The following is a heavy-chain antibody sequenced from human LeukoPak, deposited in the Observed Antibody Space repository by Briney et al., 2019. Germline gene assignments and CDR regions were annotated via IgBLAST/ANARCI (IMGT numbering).Heavy chain of an antibody. V-gene: IGHV3-21*01. J-gene: IGHJ4*02. Sequence: PGGSLRPSCAASGFIFSRYNMNWVRQAPGKGLEWVSSISSSSDYIYYADSVKGRFTISRDNAKNSLHLQMDSLRAEDTAVYYCARGFGYGEYISAYWGQGTLVTVSS. CDR2: ISSSSDYI. CDR1: GFIFSRYN. CDR3: ARGFGYGEYISAY. D-gene: IGHD4-17*01.